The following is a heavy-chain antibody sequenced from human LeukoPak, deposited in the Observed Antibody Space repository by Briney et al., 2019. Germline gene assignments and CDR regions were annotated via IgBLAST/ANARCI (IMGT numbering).Heavy chain of an antibody. D-gene: IGHD2-21*01. CDR1: GFTVSSNY. J-gene: IGHJ4*02. Sequence: GGSLRLSCAASGFTVSSNYMSWVRQAPGKGLEWVSVIYSGGSTYYADSVKGRFTISRDNSKNTLYLQMNSLRAEDTAVYYCARELSRGGDCYDYWGQGTLVTVSS. CDR2: IYSGGST. V-gene: IGHV3-66*01. CDR3: ARELSRGGDCYDY.